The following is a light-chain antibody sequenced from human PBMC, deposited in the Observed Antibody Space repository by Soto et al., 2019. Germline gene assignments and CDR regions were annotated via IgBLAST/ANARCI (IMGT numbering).Light chain of an antibody. Sequence: QSVLTQPPSVSAAPGQTVTISCSGSSSNIGNNYVSWYQQLPGTAPKLLIYDNNNRPSGIPDRFSGSKSGTSATLGITGLQTGDEADYYCGTWDSSLSAVVFGGGTKVTVL. CDR3: GTWDSSLSAVV. CDR1: SSNIGNNY. CDR2: DNN. V-gene: IGLV1-51*01. J-gene: IGLJ2*01.